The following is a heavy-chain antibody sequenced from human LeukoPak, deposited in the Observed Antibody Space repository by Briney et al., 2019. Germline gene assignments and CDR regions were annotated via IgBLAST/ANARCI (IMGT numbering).Heavy chain of an antibody. V-gene: IGHV3-53*01. CDR1: GFTVSSNY. CDR2: IYSDDRT. D-gene: IGHD6-19*01. J-gene: IGHJ6*03. Sequence: SGGSLRLSCGASGFTVSSNYMSWVRQAPGKGLEWISVIYSDDRTYYADSVKGRFTISRDNSKNTLYLQMNSLRAEDAAVYYCARVRSSGWFSYMDVWGKGTTVTVSS. CDR3: ARVRSSGWFSYMDV.